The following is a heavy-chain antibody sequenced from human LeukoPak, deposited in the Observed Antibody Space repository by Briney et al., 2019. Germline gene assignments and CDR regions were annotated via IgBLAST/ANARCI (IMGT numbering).Heavy chain of an antibody. Sequence: SETLSLTCAVSGGSISSSNWWSWVRQPPGKGLGWIGEIYYSGSTYYNPSLKSRVTISVDTSKNQFSLKLSSVTAADTAVYYCARDHSRSSPYRPFGYGMDVWGQGTTVTVSS. J-gene: IGHJ6*02. V-gene: IGHV4-4*02. CDR1: GGSISSSNW. CDR2: IYYSGST. D-gene: IGHD3-10*01. CDR3: ARDHSRSSPYRPFGYGMDV.